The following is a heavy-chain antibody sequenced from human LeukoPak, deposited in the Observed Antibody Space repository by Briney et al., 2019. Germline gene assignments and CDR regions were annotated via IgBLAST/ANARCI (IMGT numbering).Heavy chain of an antibody. J-gene: IGHJ4*02. D-gene: IGHD1-26*01. CDR3: AASEVDGYFDY. V-gene: IGHV4-59*01. CDR1: GGSISSYY. CDR2: IYYSGST. Sequence: SETLSLTCTVSGGSISSYYWSWIRQPPGKGLEGIGYIYYSGSTNYNPSLKSRVTISVDTSKNQFSLKPSSVTAADTAVYYCAASEVDGYFDYWGQGTLVTVSS.